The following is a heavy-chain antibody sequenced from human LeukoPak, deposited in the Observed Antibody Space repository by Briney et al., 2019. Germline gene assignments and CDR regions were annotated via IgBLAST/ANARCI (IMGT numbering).Heavy chain of an antibody. CDR1: GFTFSSYT. V-gene: IGHV3-21*01. Sequence: GGSLRLSCAASGFTFSSYTMNWVRQAPGKGLEWVSSISSGSTYIYYVDSVKGRFTISRDNGKNSLYLQMNSLRAEDTAVYYCAREGADAFDIWGQGTMVTVSS. CDR3: AREGADAFDI. CDR2: ISSGSTYI. J-gene: IGHJ3*02. D-gene: IGHD3-16*01.